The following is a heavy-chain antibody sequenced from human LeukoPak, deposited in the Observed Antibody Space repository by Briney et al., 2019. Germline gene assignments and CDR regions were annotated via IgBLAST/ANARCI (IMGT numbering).Heavy chain of an antibody. V-gene: IGHV3-30*02. Sequence: GGSLRLSCAASGFTFSSYGMHWVRQAPGKGLEWVAFIRYDGSNKYYADSVKGRFTISRDNSKNTLYLQMNSLRAEDTAVYYCAKGGYSGNPYYMDVWGKGTTVTISS. CDR1: GFTFSSYG. D-gene: IGHD1-26*01. CDR3: AKGGYSGNPYYMDV. CDR2: IRYDGSNK. J-gene: IGHJ6*03.